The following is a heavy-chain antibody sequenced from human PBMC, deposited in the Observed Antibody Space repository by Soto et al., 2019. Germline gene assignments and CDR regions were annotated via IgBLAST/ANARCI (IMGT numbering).Heavy chain of an antibody. CDR1: GGSISSGGYY. Sequence: SETLSLTCTVSGGSISSGGYYWSWIRQHPGKGLEWIGYIYYSGSTYYNPSLKSRVTISVDTSKNQFSLKLSSVTAADTAVYYCARGRFLEWSRHTNNWFDPWGQGTLVTVSS. J-gene: IGHJ5*02. D-gene: IGHD3-3*01. V-gene: IGHV4-31*03. CDR3: ARGRFLEWSRHTNNWFDP. CDR2: IYYSGST.